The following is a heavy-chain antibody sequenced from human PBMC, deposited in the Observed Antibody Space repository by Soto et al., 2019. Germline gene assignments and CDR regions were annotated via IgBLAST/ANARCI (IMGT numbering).Heavy chain of an antibody. J-gene: IGHJ5*02. CDR2: MYYTGTT. Sequence: SETLSLTCMVSGGSVTSGGYHWNWIRQSPGKGLEWIGYMYYTGTTNYNPSLRSRVSISKDTSKNQFSLKLTSVTADDTAIYYFLRDLLRPWGPGTQVTVYS. CDR1: GGSVTSGGYH. CDR3: LRDLLRP. V-gene: IGHV4-61*08.